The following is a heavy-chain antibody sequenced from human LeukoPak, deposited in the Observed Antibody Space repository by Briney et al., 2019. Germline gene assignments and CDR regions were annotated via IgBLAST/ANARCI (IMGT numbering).Heavy chain of an antibody. CDR3: AKASDCSSTSCQSPGLDY. Sequence: PGGSLRLSCAASGFTIDDYSMHWVRHAPGKGLEWVSGISWSGGNIGYADSVKGRFTISRDNAKNSLYLQMNSLRAEDAALYYCAKASDCSSTSCQSPGLDYWGQGTLVTVSS. D-gene: IGHD2-2*01. CDR1: GFTIDDYS. J-gene: IGHJ4*02. CDR2: ISWSGGNI. V-gene: IGHV3-9*01.